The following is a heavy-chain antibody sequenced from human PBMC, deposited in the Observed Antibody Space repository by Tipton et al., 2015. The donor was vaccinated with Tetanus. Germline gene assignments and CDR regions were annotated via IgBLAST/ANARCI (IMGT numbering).Heavy chain of an antibody. CDR1: GYTFTSYD. D-gene: IGHD6-13*01. Sequence: QVQLVQSGPEVKKPGASVKVSCKASGYTFTSYDINWVRQATGQGLEWMGWMNPNSGNTGYAQKFQGRVTMTRNTSISTAYMELSSLRSEDTAVYYCASAVIAAETFFDRYYFYGMDVWGQGTTVTVSS. J-gene: IGHJ6*02. V-gene: IGHV1-8*01. CDR2: MNPNSGNT. CDR3: ASAVIAAETFFDRYYFYGMDV.